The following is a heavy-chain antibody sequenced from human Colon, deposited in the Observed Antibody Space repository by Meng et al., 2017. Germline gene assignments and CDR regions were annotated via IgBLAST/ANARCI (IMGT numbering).Heavy chain of an antibody. CDR2: VLSGGSI. D-gene: IGHD4/OR15-4a*01. V-gene: IGHV4-61*01. Sequence: SETLSLTCTVSSGSVSSASHYWNWIRQPPGKGLEWIGFVLSGGSINYNPSLKSRVTISIDLSKSQFSLKLTSMTAADTAVYYCARVTNLGGARRFDYWGPGTLVTVSS. J-gene: IGHJ4*02. CDR1: SGSVSSASHY. CDR3: ARVTNLGGARRFDY.